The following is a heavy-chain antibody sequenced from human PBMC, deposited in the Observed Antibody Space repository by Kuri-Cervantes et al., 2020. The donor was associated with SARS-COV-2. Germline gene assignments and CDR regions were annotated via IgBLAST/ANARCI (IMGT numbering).Heavy chain of an antibody. CDR1: GFTFSNAW. CDR3: AKDLLEYYDFWSGYYTGEYGMDV. J-gene: IGHJ6*02. V-gene: IGHV3-15*01. CDR2: IKSKTDGGTT. D-gene: IGHD3-3*01. Sequence: GESLKISCAASGFTFSNAWMSWVRQAPGKGLEWVGRIKSKTDGGTTDYAAPVKGRFTISRDDSKNTLYLQMNSLKTEDTAVYYCAKDLLEYYDFWSGYYTGEYGMDVWGQGTTVTVSS.